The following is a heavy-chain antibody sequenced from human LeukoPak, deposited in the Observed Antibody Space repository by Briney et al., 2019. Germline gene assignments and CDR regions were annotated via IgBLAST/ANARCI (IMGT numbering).Heavy chain of an antibody. J-gene: IGHJ4*02. Sequence: GASVKVSCKASGYTLSGYYMHWVRQAPGQPLESMGWINSNSGARNYAPKFQGRVTFSRDNSISTAYMELSSLRSDDTAIYYCARGRGGGTTGFDHWGQGTLVTVSS. D-gene: IGHD4-17*01. V-gene: IGHV1-2*02. CDR3: ARGRGGGTTGFDH. CDR2: INSNSGAR. CDR1: GYTLSGYY.